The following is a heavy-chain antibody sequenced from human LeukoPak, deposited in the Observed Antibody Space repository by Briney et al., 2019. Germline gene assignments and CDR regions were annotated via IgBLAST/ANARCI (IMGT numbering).Heavy chain of an antibody. V-gene: IGHV1-46*01. CDR2: INPSGGST. CDR1: GYTFTSYD. J-gene: IGHJ4*02. CDR3: ARVFGSYWSAGATYYFDY. D-gene: IGHD1-26*01. Sequence: ASVKVSCKASGYTFTSYDINWVRQATGQGLEWMGIINPSGGSTSYAQKFQGRVTMTRDTSTSTVYMELSSLRSEDTAVYYCARVFGSYWSAGATYYFDYWGQGTLVTVSS.